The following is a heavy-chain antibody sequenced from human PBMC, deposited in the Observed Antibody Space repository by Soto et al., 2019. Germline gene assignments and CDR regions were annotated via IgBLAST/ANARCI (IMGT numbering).Heavy chain of an antibody. J-gene: IGHJ4*02. Sequence: QVQLVQSGAEVKKPGASVKVSCTASGYTLTSYGISWVRQAPGQGLEWMGWISADNGNTNSAQKLQGRVTMTTDTDTSTAYMELTSLISDDTAVYYCARDTYGSGAGYWGQGTLVTFSS. D-gene: IGHD3-10*01. CDR1: GYTLTSYG. CDR2: ISADNGNT. CDR3: ARDTYGSGAGY. V-gene: IGHV1-18*01.